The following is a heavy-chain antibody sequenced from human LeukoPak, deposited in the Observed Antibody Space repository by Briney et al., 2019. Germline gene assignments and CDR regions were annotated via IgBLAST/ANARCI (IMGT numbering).Heavy chain of an antibody. Sequence: GGSLRLSCAASGLTFSSYTMNWVRQAPGKGLEWDSYISSSGSTTYYADSVKGRFTISRDNAKNSLYLQMKSLRAEDTAVYYCASGAAVGTSRFNYWGQGTLVTVSS. CDR1: GLTFSSYT. CDR3: ASGAAVGTSRFNY. CDR2: ISSSGSTT. D-gene: IGHD6-13*01. J-gene: IGHJ4*02. V-gene: IGHV3-48*01.